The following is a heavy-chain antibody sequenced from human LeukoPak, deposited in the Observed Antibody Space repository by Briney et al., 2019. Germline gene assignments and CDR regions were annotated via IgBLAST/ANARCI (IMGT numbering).Heavy chain of an antibody. CDR1: GFTFDSYG. Sequence: PGGSLRLSCEASGFTFDSYGMSWVRQAPGKGLEWVSGIRNGDDTTYADSVKGRFTISRDNAKNSLYLQMNSLRAEDTAFYYCARGGELVGSYFDYWGQGALVTVSS. D-gene: IGHD3-16*01. V-gene: IGHV3-20*04. CDR2: IRNGDDT. J-gene: IGHJ4*02. CDR3: ARGGELVGSYFDY.